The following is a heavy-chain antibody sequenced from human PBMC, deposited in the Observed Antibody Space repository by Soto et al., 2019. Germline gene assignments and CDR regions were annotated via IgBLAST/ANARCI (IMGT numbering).Heavy chain of an antibody. CDR3: ARSTYDSNGYYSGY. D-gene: IGHD3-22*01. CDR2: IYPGDSDT. J-gene: IGHJ4*02. CDR1: GNSFSNYW. V-gene: IGHV5-51*01. Sequence: PGESLKISCKGFGNSFSNYWIGWVRQMPGKGLEWMGFIYPGDSDTRYSPSFKGQVTISADKSISTAYLQWSSLKASDTAMYYCARSTYDSNGYYSGYWGQGTLVTVSS.